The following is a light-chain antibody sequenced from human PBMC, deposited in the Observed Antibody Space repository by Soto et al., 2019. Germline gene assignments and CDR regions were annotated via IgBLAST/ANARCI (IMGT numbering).Light chain of an antibody. J-gene: IGKJ2*01. V-gene: IGKV1-5*01. CDR3: QQLSHYPYT. CDR1: QTISTW. CDR2: DSS. Sequence: DIQMAQSPSTLSANVGDRISITCRASQTISTWLAWYQQKPGKAPNLLIYDSSTLQTGVPSRFTGSGSGRKFTLTISGLQFGDFATYFCQQLSHYPYTFGQGTKLEI.